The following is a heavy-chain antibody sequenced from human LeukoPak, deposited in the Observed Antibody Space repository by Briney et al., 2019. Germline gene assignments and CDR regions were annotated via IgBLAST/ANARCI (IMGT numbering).Heavy chain of an antibody. Sequence: GGSLRLSCAASGFTFSSYWVNWARQAPGKGLEWVASINHNGNVNYYVDSVKGRFTISRDNAKNSLYLQMSNLRAEDTAVYFCAKGGGLDVWGQGATVTVSS. CDR2: INHNGNVN. CDR1: GFTFSSYW. D-gene: IGHD3-16*01. CDR3: AKGGGLDV. V-gene: IGHV3-7*03. J-gene: IGHJ6*02.